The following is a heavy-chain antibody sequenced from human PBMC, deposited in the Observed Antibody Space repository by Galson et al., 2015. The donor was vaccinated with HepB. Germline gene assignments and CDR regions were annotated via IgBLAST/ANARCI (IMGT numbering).Heavy chain of an antibody. V-gene: IGHV3-23*01. CDR2: INDSGGNT. Sequence: SLRLSCAASVFNFRTYGMSWVRQAPGKGLQWVSTINDSGGNTHYADSVKGRFTISRDNSKNTLYLHMDSLRAEGTAVYYFAKGAGGTGSWPFELWGQGTLVTFSS. J-gene: IGHJ4*02. CDR3: AKGAGGTGSWPFEL. D-gene: IGHD1-26*01. CDR1: VFNFRTYG.